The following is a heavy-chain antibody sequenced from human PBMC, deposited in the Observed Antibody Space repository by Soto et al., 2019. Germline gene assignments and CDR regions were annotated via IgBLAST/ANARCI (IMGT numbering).Heavy chain of an antibody. Sequence: QVQLVESGGGVVQPGRSLRLSCAASGFAFHRYGIHWVRQAPGKGLEWVADIWYDGTTKYYADSAKGRFTVSRDDSENTVYLQMDSLRAGDTAVYYCARDGSGGDWRFFDYWGQGTLVTVSS. J-gene: IGHJ4*02. CDR2: IWYDGTTK. CDR1: GFAFHRYG. V-gene: IGHV3-33*01. CDR3: ARDGSGGDWRFFDY. D-gene: IGHD3-10*01.